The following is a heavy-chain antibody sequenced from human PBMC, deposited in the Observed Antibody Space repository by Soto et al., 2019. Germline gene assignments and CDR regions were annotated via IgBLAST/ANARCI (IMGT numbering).Heavy chain of an antibody. J-gene: IGHJ4*02. CDR2: ISYDGSNK. CDR1: GFTFSSYG. Sequence: GGSLRLSCAASGFTFSSYGMHWVRQAPGKGLEWVAVISYDGSNKYYADSVKGRFTISRDNSKNTLYLQMNSLRAEDTAVYYCAKSKSHEQWLVLVFPGYWGQGTLVTVSS. D-gene: IGHD6-19*01. CDR3: AKSKSHEQWLVLVFPGY. V-gene: IGHV3-30*18.